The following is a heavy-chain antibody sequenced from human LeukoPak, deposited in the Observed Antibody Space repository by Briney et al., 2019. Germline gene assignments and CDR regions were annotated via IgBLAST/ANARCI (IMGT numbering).Heavy chain of an antibody. V-gene: IGHV5-51*01. D-gene: IGHD2-2*01. CDR1: GYSFASYW. CDR2: IYPGDSDT. CDR3: ARQWGDCSSTSCYSAY. Sequence: GDSLKISCKGSGYSFASYWIAWVRQMPGKGLEWMGIIYPGDSDTRYSPSFQGQVTISADKSISTAYLQWSSLKASDTAIYYCARQWGDCSSTSCYSAYWGQGTLVTVSS. J-gene: IGHJ4*02.